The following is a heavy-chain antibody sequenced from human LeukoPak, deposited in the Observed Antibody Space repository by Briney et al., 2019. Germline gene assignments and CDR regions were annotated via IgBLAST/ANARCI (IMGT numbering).Heavy chain of an antibody. J-gene: IGHJ6*02. D-gene: IGHD5-12*01. Sequence: GASVKVSCKASGYTFTSYDINWVRQATGQGLEWMGWMNPNSGNTGYAQKFQGRVTMTRNTSISTAYMELSSLRSEDTAVYYCARYHSGYDSYYYGMDVWGQGTTVTVSS. CDR3: ARYHSGYDSYYYGMDV. CDR2: MNPNSGNT. V-gene: IGHV1-8*01. CDR1: GYTFTSYD.